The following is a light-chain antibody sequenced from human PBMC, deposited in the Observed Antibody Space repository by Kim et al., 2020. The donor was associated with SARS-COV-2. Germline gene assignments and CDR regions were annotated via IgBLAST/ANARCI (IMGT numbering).Light chain of an antibody. J-gene: IGLJ2*01. Sequence: QSVLTQPPSASGTPGQRVTISCSGSSPNIGSNYVYWYQQLPGTAPKLLIYRNNQRPSGVPDRFSGSKSGTSASLAISGLRSEDEADYYCAAWDDSLVFGGGTQLTVL. CDR1: SPNIGSNY. CDR3: AAWDDSLV. CDR2: RNN. V-gene: IGLV1-47*01.